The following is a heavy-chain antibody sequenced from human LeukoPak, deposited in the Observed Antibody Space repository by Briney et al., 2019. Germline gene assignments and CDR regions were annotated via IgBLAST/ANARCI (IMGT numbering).Heavy chain of an antibody. CDR2: IYYSGST. CDR3: ARGNYDYVWGSYRSEDYYYYMDV. D-gene: IGHD3-16*02. J-gene: IGHJ6*03. V-gene: IGHV4-59*12. Sequence: PSETLSLTCTVSGGSISSYYWSWIRQPPGKGLEWIGYIYYSGSTNYNPSLKSRVAMSVDTSKNQFSLKLSSVTAADTAVYYCARGNYDYVWGSYRSEDYYYYMDVWGKGTTVTISS. CDR1: GGSISSYY.